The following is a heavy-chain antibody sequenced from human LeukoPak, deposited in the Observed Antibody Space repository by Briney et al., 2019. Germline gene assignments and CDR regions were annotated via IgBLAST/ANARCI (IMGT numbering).Heavy chain of an antibody. CDR3: AREEAAAGTGMFDY. D-gene: IGHD6-13*01. V-gene: IGHV4-59*01. J-gene: IGHJ4*02. CDR2: IYYSGST. CDR1: GSSISSYY. Sequence: SETLSLTCTVSGSSISSYYWSWIRQPPGKGLEWIGYIYYSGSTNYNPSLKSRVTISVDTSKNQFSLKLSSVTAADTAVYYCAREEAAAGTGMFDYWGQGTLVTVSS.